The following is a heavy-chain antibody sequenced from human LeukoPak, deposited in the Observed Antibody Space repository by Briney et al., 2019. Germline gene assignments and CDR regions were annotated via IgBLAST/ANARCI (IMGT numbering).Heavy chain of an antibody. CDR1: GGSFSGYY. J-gene: IGHJ4*02. Sequence: PSETLSLTCAVYGGSFSGYYWCSIRQPPGKGLEWIGEINHSGSTNYNPSLKSRVTISVDTSKNQFSLKLSSVTAADTAVYYCARVPRGVAVAGTRKYYFDYWGQGTLVTVSS. V-gene: IGHV4-34*01. CDR3: ARVPRGVAVAGTRKYYFDY. D-gene: IGHD6-19*01. CDR2: INHSGST.